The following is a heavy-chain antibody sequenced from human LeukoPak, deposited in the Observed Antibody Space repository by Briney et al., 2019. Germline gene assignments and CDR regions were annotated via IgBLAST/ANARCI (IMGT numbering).Heavy chain of an antibody. V-gene: IGHV4-39*01. D-gene: IGHD5-18*01. CDR3: ARHETDTAMVPFDY. CDR2: IYYSGST. J-gene: IGHJ4*02. CDR1: GGSISSSSYY. Sequence: PSETLSLTCTVSGGSISSSSYYWGWIRQPPGKGLEWIGSIYYSGSTYYNPSLKSRVTISVDTSKNQFSLKLSSGSAADTAVYYCARHETDTAMVPFDYWGQGTLVTVSS.